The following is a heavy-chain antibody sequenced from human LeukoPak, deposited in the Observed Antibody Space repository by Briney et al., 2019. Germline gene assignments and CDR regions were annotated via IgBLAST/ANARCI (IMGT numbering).Heavy chain of an antibody. CDR2: MYHGDYT. J-gene: IGHJ3*01. CDR1: GGSIYSHY. CDR3: AREFDPERDGFPDAFDL. D-gene: IGHD5-24*01. Sequence: SETLSLTCTVSGGSIYSHYWSWIRQPPGKGLKWCGHMYHGDYTDYNPALKSRVTISLDKSKNQFSLTLSPVTATDTAVYSCAREFDPERDGFPDAFDLWGPGTWVTVSS. V-gene: IGHV4-59*11.